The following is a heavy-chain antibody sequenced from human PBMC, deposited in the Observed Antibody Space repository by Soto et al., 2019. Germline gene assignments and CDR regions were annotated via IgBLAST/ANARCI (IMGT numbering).Heavy chain of an antibody. D-gene: IGHD3-3*01. CDR3: AREVGIYDFWSGPEYYFDY. Sequence: LRLSCAASGFTFSSYAMHWVRQALGKGLEWVAVISYDGSNKYYADSVKGRFTISRDNSKNTLYLQMNSLRAEDTAVYYCAREVGIYDFWSGPEYYFDYWGQGTLVTVSS. J-gene: IGHJ4*02. CDR1: GFTFSSYA. CDR2: ISYDGSNK. V-gene: IGHV3-30-3*01.